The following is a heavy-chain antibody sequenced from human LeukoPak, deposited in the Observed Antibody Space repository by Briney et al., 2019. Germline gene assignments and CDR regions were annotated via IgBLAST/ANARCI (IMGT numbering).Heavy chain of an antibody. J-gene: IGHJ4*02. CDR2: IIPILGIA. Sequence: SVKVSCKASGYTFTSYYMHWVRQAPGQGLEWMGRIIPILGIANYAQKFQGRVTITADKSTSTAYMELSSLRSEDTAVYYCASTSVAGTGEFDYWGQGTLVTVSS. V-gene: IGHV1-69*02. D-gene: IGHD6-19*01. CDR3: ASTSVAGTGEFDY. CDR1: GYTFTSYY.